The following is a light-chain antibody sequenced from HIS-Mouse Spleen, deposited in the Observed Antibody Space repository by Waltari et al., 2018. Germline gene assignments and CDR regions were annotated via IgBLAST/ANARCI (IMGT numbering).Light chain of an antibody. Sequence: QSVLTQPPSASGTPGQRVTISCSGSRSNIGSNHVSWYPQLPATAPKLLIYRNNQRPSGVPDRFSGSKSGTSASLAISGLQSEDEADYYCAAWDDSLSGYVFGTGTKVTVL. V-gene: IGLV1-47*01. CDR1: RSNIGSNH. CDR3: AAWDDSLSGYV. J-gene: IGLJ1*01. CDR2: RNN.